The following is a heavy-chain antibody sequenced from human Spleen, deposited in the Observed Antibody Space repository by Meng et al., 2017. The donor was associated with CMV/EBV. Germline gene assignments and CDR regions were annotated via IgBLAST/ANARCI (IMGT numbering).Heavy chain of an antibody. J-gene: IGHJ4*02. V-gene: IGHV1-2*02. CDR3: ARGRSIVVVPAAADY. CDR1: GYTFTGSY. CDR2: INPNSGGT. D-gene: IGHD2-2*01. Sequence: SGYTFTGSYMHWVRQAPGQGLEWMGWINPNSGGTNYAQKFQGRVTMTRDTSISTAYMELSRLRSDDTAVYYCARGRSIVVVPAAADYWGQGTLVTVSS.